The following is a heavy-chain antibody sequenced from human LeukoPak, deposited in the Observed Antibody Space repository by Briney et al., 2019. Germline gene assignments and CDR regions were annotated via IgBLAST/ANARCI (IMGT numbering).Heavy chain of an antibody. D-gene: IGHD1-26*01. J-gene: IGHJ3*02. Sequence: ASVKVSCKASGYTFTSYGISWVRQAPGQGLEWMGWISAYNGNTNYAQKLQGRVTMTTDTSTSTAYMELRSLRSDDTAVYYCASRGSGSNFGAFDIWGQGTMVTVSS. CDR2: ISAYNGNT. CDR1: GYTFTSYG. CDR3: ASRGSGSNFGAFDI. V-gene: IGHV1-18*01.